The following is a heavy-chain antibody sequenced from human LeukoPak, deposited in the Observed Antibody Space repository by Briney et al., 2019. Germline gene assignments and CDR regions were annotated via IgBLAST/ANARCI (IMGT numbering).Heavy chain of an antibody. CDR3: ARGCGSGSYYNFFDY. CDR1: GGSFSGYY. D-gene: IGHD3-10*01. V-gene: IGHV4-34*01. Sequence: SETLSLTCAVYGGSFSGYYWSWIRQPPGKGLEWIGEINHSGSTNYNPSLKSRVTISVDTSKNQFSLKLSSVTAADTAVYDCARGCGSGSYYNFFDYWGQGTLVTVSS. J-gene: IGHJ4*02. CDR2: INHSGST.